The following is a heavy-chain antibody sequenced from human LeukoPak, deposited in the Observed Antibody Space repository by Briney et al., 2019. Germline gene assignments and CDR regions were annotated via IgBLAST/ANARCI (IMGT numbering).Heavy chain of an antibody. J-gene: IGHJ5*02. D-gene: IGHD6-13*01. CDR1: GFTFSSFS. V-gene: IGHV3-48*02. Sequence: GGSLRLSCAASGFTFSSFSMTWVRQAPGKGLEWLSYISGSSSTVYYGDSVKGRFTISRDNAKNSLYLQMNSLRDEDTAVYYCARDPSVAATGWGRWFDHWGLGTLVTVSS. CDR2: ISGSSSTV. CDR3: ARDPSVAATGWGRWFDH.